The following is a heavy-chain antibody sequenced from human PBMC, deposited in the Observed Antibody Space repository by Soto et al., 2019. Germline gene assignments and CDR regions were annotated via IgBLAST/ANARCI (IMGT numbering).Heavy chain of an antibody. V-gene: IGHV4-31*03. CDR3: ARKDIVVSGGWFDP. CDR1: GGSISSGGYY. CDR2: IYYSGST. J-gene: IGHJ5*02. D-gene: IGHD2-15*01. Sequence: SETLSLTCTVSGGSISSGGYYWSWIRQHPGKGLEWIGYIYYSGSTYYNPSLKSRVTISVDTSKNQFSLKLSSVTAADTAVYYCARKDIVVSGGWFDPWGQGTLVTVSS.